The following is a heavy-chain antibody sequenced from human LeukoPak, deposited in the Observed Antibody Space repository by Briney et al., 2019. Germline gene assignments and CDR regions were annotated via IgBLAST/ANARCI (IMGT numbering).Heavy chain of an antibody. CDR3: ARVATYYDSSGYNSGYFDY. J-gene: IGHJ4*02. Sequence: GGSLRLSCAASGFTFSSYWMHWVRQAPGSGLVWVSRINTDGSSTTYADSVKGRFTIYRDNAKNTLYLQMDSLRAEDTAVYYCARVATYYDSSGYNSGYFDYWSQGTLVTVSS. CDR1: GFTFSSYW. D-gene: IGHD3-22*01. CDR2: INTDGSST. V-gene: IGHV3-74*01.